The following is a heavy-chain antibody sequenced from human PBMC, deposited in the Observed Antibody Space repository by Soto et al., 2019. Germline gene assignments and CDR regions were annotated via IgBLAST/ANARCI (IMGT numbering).Heavy chain of an antibody. CDR3: TTNFYSDYGMTS. CDR1: GITFSKAW. V-gene: IGHV3-15*01. Sequence: EVQLVESGGGLVKPGGSLRLSCAASGITFSKAWMNWVRQSPGKGLEWVGRIKSKSDGGTTDYAAPVKGRFTISRDDSKNTLCLQMNSLKTEDTAVYYCTTNFYSDYGMTSGAKGPRSPSP. CDR2: IKSKSDGGTT. D-gene: IGHD4-4*01. J-gene: IGHJ6*02.